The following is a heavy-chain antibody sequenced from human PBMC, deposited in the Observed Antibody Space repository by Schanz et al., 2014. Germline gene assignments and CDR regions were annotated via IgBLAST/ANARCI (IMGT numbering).Heavy chain of an antibody. CDR3: AKIERNED. V-gene: IGHV3-23*04. CDR2: IGTSGGT. CDR1: GFTLSNYA. Sequence: EVQLVESGGGLVQPGGSLRLSCAAPGFTLSNYAMHWVRQAPGKGLEWVSTIGTSGGTNYAESVKGRFTISRDNSKNTLYLQMNSLRAEDTAVYFCAKIERNEDWGQGTLVTVSS. D-gene: IGHD1-1*01. J-gene: IGHJ4*02.